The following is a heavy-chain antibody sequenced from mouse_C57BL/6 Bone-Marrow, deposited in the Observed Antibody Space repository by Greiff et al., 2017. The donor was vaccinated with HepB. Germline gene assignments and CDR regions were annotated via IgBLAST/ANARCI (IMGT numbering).Heavy chain of an antibody. CDR3: ARHRIGY. CDR2: ISSGGSYT. Sequence: EVQLVESGGDLVKPGGSLKLSCAASGFTFSSYGMSWVRQTPDKRLEWVATISSGGSYTYYPDSVKGRFTISRDNAKNTLYLQMSSLKSEDTAMYYCARHRIGYWGQGTTLTVSS. CDR1: GFTFSSYG. V-gene: IGHV5-6*01. J-gene: IGHJ2*01.